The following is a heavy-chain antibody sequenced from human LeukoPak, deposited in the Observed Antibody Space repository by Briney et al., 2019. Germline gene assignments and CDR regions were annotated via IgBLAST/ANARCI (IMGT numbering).Heavy chain of an antibody. Sequence: GGSLRLSCGASGFTFSSYEMNWVRQAPGKGLEWVSYISYTTIFYADSVKGRFTISRDNAKNSLYLQMNSLRAEDTALYYCARGSNLTGYYFQSLFDYWGQGTLVTVSS. D-gene: IGHD3-9*01. CDR2: ISYTTI. J-gene: IGHJ4*02. V-gene: IGHV3-48*03. CDR1: GFTFSSYE. CDR3: ARGSNLTGYYFQSLFDY.